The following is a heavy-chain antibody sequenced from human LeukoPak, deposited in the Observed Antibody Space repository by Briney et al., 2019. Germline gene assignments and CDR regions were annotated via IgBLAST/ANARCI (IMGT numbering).Heavy chain of an antibody. D-gene: IGHD6-19*01. CDR1: GFTFSSYW. V-gene: IGHV3-7*01. CDR3: GRRMGSGWYFGAYDI. J-gene: IGHJ3*02. Sequence: GGSLRLSCAASGFTFSSYWMTWVRQAPGKGPEWVANIKQDGSEKYYVDSVKGRFTTSRDNAKNSLYLQMNSLRAEDTAVYYCGRRMGSGWYFGAYDIWGQGTMVTVSS. CDR2: IKQDGSEK.